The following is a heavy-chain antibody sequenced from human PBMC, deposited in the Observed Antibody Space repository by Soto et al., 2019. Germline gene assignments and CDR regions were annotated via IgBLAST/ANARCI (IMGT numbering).Heavy chain of an antibody. J-gene: IGHJ5*02. V-gene: IGHV6-1*01. CDR1: GDSVSSNSAA. D-gene: IGHD6-13*01. CDR2: TYYRSKWYN. Sequence: SPTLSLTCAISGDSVSSNSAAWNWIRQSPSRGLEWLGRTYYRSKWYNDYAVSVKSRITINPDTSKNQFSLQLNSVTPEDTAVYYCARDKIAAAGSYNWFDPWGQGTLVTVSS. CDR3: ARDKIAAAGSYNWFDP.